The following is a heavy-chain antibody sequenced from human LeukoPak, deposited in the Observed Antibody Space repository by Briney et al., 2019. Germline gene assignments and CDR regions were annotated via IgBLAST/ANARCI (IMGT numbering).Heavy chain of an antibody. V-gene: IGHV4-59*08. D-gene: IGHD3-10*01. CDR3: ARLKGQGGITMVRGYYYYYGMDV. Sequence: SETLSLTCTVSGGSISSYYWSWIRQPPGKGLEWIGYIYYSGSTNYNPSLKSRVTISVDTSKNQFSLKLSSVTAADTAVYYCARLKGQGGITMVRGYYYYYGMDVWGQGTTVTVSS. J-gene: IGHJ6*02. CDR2: IYYSGST. CDR1: GGSISSYY.